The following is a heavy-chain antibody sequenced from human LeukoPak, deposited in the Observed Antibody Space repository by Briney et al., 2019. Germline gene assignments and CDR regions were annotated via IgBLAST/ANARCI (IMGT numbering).Heavy chain of an antibody. CDR1: GFSFSSYA. J-gene: IGHJ4*02. D-gene: IGHD5-18*01. CDR2: INLGGDST. CDR3: ANGARGHVPYSYGDS. V-gene: IGHV3-23*01. Sequence: PGGSLRLSCAASGFSFSSYAMYWVRQAPGKGLEWVSGINLGGDSTYYADSVKGRFTISRDNSKNTLYLQMNSLRAEDTAIYYCANGARGHVPYSYGDSWGQGTLVTVSS.